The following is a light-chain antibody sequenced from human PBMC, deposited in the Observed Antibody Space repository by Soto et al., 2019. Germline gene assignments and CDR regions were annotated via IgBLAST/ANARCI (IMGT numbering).Light chain of an antibody. CDR1: QDIRTW. CDR2: GAS. Sequence: DIQMTQSPSSVSASVGDRVTITCRARQDIRTWLAWYQQKPGKDPKILIYGASSLQSGVPSRFSGSGSGTYFTLTISSLQPEDFATYYCQHANSFPITFGQGTRLEIQ. V-gene: IGKV1-12*01. J-gene: IGKJ5*01. CDR3: QHANSFPIT.